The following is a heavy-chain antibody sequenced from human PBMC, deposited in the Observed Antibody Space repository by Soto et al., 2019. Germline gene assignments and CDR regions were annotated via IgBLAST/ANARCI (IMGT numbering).Heavy chain of an antibody. V-gene: IGHV4-59*01. CDR3: ARGSSWLDY. CDR1: GDSISSYY. Sequence: QVQLQESGPGLVKPSETLSLTCTVSGDSISSYYWSWIRQPPGKGLEWIGYIYYSGSTNYNPSLNSRVTISVDTSKNQFSLKLSSVTAADTAVYYCARGSSWLDYWGQGTLVTVSS. CDR2: IYYSGST. J-gene: IGHJ4*02. D-gene: IGHD6-13*01.